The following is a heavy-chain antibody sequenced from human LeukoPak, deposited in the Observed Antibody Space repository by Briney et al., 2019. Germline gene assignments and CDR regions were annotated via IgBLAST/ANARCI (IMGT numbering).Heavy chain of an antibody. CDR3: ARVGVDYGDYPGGFDY. V-gene: IGHV4-34*09. J-gene: IGHJ4*02. CDR1: GGSFSGYY. D-gene: IGHD4-17*01. Sequence: PSETLSLTCAVYGGSFSGYYWSWIRQPPGKGLEWIGEINHSGSTNYNPSLKSRVTISVDTSKNQFSLKLSSVTAADTAVYYCARVGVDYGDYPGGFDYWGQGTLVTVSS. CDR2: INHSGST.